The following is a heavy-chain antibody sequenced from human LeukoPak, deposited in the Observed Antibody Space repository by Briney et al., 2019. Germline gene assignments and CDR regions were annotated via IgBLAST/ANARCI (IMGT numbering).Heavy chain of an antibody. V-gene: IGHV3-30-3*01. CDR1: GFTFRDYT. D-gene: IGHD3-10*01. CDR3: ARDRVVRGVMVEIGGMDV. Sequence: GGSLRLSCAASGFTFRDYTFHWVRQAPDKGLEWVAVISPYGSQKWYADSVKGRFTISRDDSKNMMYLQMNSLRAEDTAVYYCARDRVVRGVMVEIGGMDVWGQGTTVTVSS. CDR2: ISPYGSQK. J-gene: IGHJ6*02.